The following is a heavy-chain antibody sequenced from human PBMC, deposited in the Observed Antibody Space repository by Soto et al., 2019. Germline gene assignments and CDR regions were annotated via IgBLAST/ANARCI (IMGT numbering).Heavy chain of an antibody. D-gene: IGHD3-16*02. Sequence: GGTFSIPSIAWVRKTPGHGLEWMGIINPNGGSTRFAQTFQGRITMTTDTSTSTVYMELRSLRSEDTAVYYCARSSGGVFGIIIVCSKWLAHWGQGSLVPVS. J-gene: IGHJ5*02. CDR1: GGTFSIPS. V-gene: IGHV1-46*01. CDR3: ARSSGGVFGIIIVCSKWLAH. CDR2: INPNGGST.